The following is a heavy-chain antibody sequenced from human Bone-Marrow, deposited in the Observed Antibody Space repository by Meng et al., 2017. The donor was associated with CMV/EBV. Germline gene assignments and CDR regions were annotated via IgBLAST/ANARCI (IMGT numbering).Heavy chain of an antibody. CDR1: GFTFSSYA. Sequence: GGSLRLSCAASGFTFSSYAMSWVRQAPGKGLEWVSAISGSGGSTYYADSVKGRFTISRDNSKNTLYLQMNSLRAEDTAVYYCAPRAVVRGVREGLNWFDPWGQGTLVTVSS. V-gene: IGHV3-23*01. CDR3: APRAVVRGVREGLNWFDP. CDR2: ISGSGGST. D-gene: IGHD3-10*01. J-gene: IGHJ5*02.